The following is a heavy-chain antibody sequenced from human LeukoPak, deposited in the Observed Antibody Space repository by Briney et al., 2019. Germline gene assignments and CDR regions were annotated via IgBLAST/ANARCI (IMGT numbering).Heavy chain of an antibody. CDR2: IYYSGST. D-gene: IGHD4-17*01. Sequence: SETLSLTCTVSGGSISTYYWSWIRQPPGKGLEWIGYIYYSGSTNYNPSLKSRVTISVDTSKNQFSLKLSSRTAADAALYYCASQPYGDSGSFDYWGQGTLVTVSS. V-gene: IGHV4-59*08. CDR3: ASQPYGDSGSFDY. CDR1: GGSISTYY. J-gene: IGHJ4*02.